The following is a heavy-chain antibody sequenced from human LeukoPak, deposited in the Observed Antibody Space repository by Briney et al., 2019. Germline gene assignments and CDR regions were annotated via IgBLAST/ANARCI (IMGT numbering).Heavy chain of an antibody. CDR1: GFTLSSYA. J-gene: IGHJ4*02. CDR3: AKAPVTTCRGAFCYPFDY. Sequence: GGPLRLSCAASGFTLSSYAMSWVRQAPGKGLEWVSAISDTGNTYHADSVKGRFTISRDSSKNTLFLQMNRLRPEDAAVYYCAKAPVTTCRGAFCYPFDYWGLGTLVTVSS. D-gene: IGHD2-15*01. V-gene: IGHV3-23*01. CDR2: ISDTGNT.